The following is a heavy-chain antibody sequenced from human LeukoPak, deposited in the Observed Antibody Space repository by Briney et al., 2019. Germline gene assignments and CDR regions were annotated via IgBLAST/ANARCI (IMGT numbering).Heavy chain of an antibody. CDR3: GRDGRPVDY. D-gene: IGHD1-26*01. CDR1: GFTFSSYS. Sequence: GGSLRLSCAASGFTFSSYSMSWVRQAPGKGLEWLSFISSISSTIYYADSVKGRFTISRDSAKNSLYLEINSLRADDTAVYYCGRDGRPVDYWGQGTLVTVSS. CDR2: ISSISSTI. V-gene: IGHV3-48*01. J-gene: IGHJ4*02.